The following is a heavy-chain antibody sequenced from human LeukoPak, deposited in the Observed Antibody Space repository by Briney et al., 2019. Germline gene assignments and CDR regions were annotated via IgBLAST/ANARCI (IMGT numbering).Heavy chain of an antibody. CDR1: GGTFSSYA. Sequence: SVKVSCKASGGTFSSYAISWVRQAPGQGLEWMGGIIPIFGTANYAQKFQGRVTITADESTSTAYMELSSLRSEDTAVYYCARDVPYYDSSGYYQPTHFDYWGQGTLVTVSS. J-gene: IGHJ4*02. D-gene: IGHD3-22*01. V-gene: IGHV1-69*01. CDR3: ARDVPYYDSSGYYQPTHFDY. CDR2: IIPIFGTA.